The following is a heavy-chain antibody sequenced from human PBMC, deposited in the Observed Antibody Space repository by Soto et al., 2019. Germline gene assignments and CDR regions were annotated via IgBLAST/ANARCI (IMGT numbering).Heavy chain of an antibody. CDR2: ISPGGDRI. Sequence: EVQLVESGGGLVQPEGSLRLSCVASGFMFDSYAMNWVRQAPGKGLEWVSYISPGGDRIYYAESLKGRITISRDNARNSLSLQMSILSDEDTAVYYCTKSADSAGWGVDFWGQGTLVTVSS. CDR1: GFMFDSYA. V-gene: IGHV3-48*02. CDR3: TKSADSAGWGVDF. J-gene: IGHJ4*02. D-gene: IGHD6-19*01.